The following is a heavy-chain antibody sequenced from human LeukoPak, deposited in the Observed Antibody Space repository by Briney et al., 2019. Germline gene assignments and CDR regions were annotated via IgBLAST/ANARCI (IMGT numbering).Heavy chain of an antibody. V-gene: IGHV3-23*01. CDR1: GFTFSSYA. J-gene: IGHJ4*02. CDR3: AKGSFDMIVVVITPYDY. CDR2: ISGSGGST. D-gene: IGHD3-22*01. Sequence: GGSLRLSCAASGFTFSSYAMSWVRQAPGKGLEWVSAISGSGGSTYYADSVKGRFTISRDNTKNTLYLQMNSLRAEDTAVYYCAKGSFDMIVVVITPYDYWGQGTLVTVSS.